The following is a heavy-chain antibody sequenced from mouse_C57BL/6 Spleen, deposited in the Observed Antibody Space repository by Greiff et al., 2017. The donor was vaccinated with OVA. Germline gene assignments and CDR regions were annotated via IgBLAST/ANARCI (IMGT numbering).Heavy chain of an antibody. D-gene: IGHD2-5*01. Sequence: QVQLQQPGAELVKPGASVKLSCKASGYTSTSYWMHWVKQRPGQGLEWIGMIHPNSGSTNYNEKFKSKATLTVDKSSSTAYMQLSSLTSEDSAVYYCARRGAYYSNYLYYFDYWGQGTTLTVSS. V-gene: IGHV1-64*01. J-gene: IGHJ2*01. CDR2: IHPNSGST. CDR1: GYTSTSYW. CDR3: ARRGAYYSNYLYYFDY.